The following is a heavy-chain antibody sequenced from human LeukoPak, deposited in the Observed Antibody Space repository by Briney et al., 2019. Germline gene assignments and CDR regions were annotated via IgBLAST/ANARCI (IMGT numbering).Heavy chain of an antibody. CDR1: AFTFRNYA. J-gene: IGHJ6*03. D-gene: IGHD3-10*01. Sequence: GGSLRLSCAASAFTFRNYAMNWVRQAPGKGLEWVSSITGGGPYTYYAPSVRGRLTISRDNSKNTLYLRMSSLRAEDTAVYYCAKGPLSSSNYYMDVWGKGTTVTVSS. V-gene: IGHV3-23*01. CDR2: ITGGGPYT. CDR3: AKGPLSSSNYYMDV.